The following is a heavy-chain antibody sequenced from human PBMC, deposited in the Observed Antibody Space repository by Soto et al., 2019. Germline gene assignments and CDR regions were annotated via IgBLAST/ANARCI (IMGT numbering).Heavy chain of an antibody. V-gene: IGHV1-69*12. CDR3: ASTTRAAAGTWCYYYGMDV. J-gene: IGHJ6*02. CDR1: GGTFSSYA. Sequence: QVQLVQSGAEVKKPGSSVKVSCKASGGTFSSYAISWVRQAPGQGLEWMGGIIPIFGTANYAQKFQGRVTVTADESTRTAYMELSRLRSEETAVYYCASTTRAAAGTWCYYYGMDVWGQGTTVTVSS. D-gene: IGHD6-13*01. CDR2: IIPIFGTA.